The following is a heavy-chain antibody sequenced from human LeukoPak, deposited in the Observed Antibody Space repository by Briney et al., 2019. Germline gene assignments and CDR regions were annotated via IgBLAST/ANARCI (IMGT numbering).Heavy chain of an antibody. D-gene: IGHD1-26*01. J-gene: IGHJ5*02. CDR1: DGSISDYS. V-gene: IGHV4-59*01. Sequence: SETLSLTCTVSDGSISDYSWSWIRLPPGKGLEWIGYIYYSGSTNYNPSLKSRVTISLDTPKNQFSLKLSSVTAADTAVYYCARDAIVGATNWFDPWGQGTLVTVSS. CDR2: IYYSGST. CDR3: ARDAIVGATNWFDP.